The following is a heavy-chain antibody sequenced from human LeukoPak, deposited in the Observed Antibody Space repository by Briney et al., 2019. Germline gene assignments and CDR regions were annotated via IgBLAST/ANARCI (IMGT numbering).Heavy chain of an antibody. CDR2: IIPIFGTA. D-gene: IGHD6-13*01. CDR1: GGTFSSYA. CDR3: ARSHQSSSWYSVDP. V-gene: IGHV1-69*05. Sequence: SSVKVSCKASGGTFSSYAISWVRQAPGQGLEWMGRIIPIFGTANYAQKLQGRVTITTDESTSTAYMELSSLRSEDTAVYYCARSHQSSSWYSVDPWGQGTLVTVSS. J-gene: IGHJ5*02.